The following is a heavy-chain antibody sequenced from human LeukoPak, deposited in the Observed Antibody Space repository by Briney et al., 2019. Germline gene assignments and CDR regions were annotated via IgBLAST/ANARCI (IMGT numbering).Heavy chain of an antibody. J-gene: IGHJ5*01. V-gene: IGHV3-7*03. CDR1: GFTFSSYW. CDR2: IKQDGSEK. D-gene: IGHD1-26*01. Sequence: VGSLRLSCAASGFTFSSYWMSCGRQAPRKGLEYVTNIKQDGSEKYYVESVKCRFTISKDNAKNSLNLQMNSLRAEATAVYYCAKYPRGLLGNWFDPWGQGTLATVSS. CDR3: AKYPRGLLGNWFDP.